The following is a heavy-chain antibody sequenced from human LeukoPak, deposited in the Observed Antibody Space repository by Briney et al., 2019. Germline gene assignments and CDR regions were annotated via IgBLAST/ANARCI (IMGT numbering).Heavy chain of an antibody. V-gene: IGHV4-34*01. J-gene: IGHJ6*02. CDR1: GGSFSGYY. CDR3: ARDRRISSSWYGYYYYGMDV. Sequence: SETLSLTCAVYGGSFSGYYWSWIRQPPGKGLEWIGEINHSGSTNYNPSLKSRVTISVDTSKNQFSLKLSSVTAADTAVYYCARDRRISSSWYGYYYYGMDVWGQGTTVTVSS. D-gene: IGHD6-13*01. CDR2: INHSGST.